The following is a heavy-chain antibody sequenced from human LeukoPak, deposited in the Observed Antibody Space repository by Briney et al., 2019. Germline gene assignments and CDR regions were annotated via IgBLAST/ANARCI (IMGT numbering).Heavy chain of an antibody. Sequence: GGSLRLSCAASGFTFSSYDMRWVRQATGKGLEWVSAIGTAGDTYYPGSVKGRFTISRENAKNSLYLQMNSLRAGDTAEYYCVRASPRGYSYSLDYWGQGTLVTVSS. V-gene: IGHV3-13*01. CDR2: IGTAGDT. J-gene: IGHJ4*02. CDR3: VRASPRGYSYSLDY. CDR1: GFTFSSYD. D-gene: IGHD5-18*01.